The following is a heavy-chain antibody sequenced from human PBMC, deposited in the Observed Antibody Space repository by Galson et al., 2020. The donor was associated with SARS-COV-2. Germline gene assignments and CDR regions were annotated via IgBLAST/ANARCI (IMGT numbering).Heavy chain of an antibody. CDR1: GFTFNAYG. J-gene: IGHJ4*02. D-gene: IGHD3-10*01. CDR2: ISQDESKK. V-gene: IGHV3-30*18. Sequence: GGSLRLSCEASGFTFNAYGMYWVRQAPGTGLEWLGFISQDESKKDYAESVRGRVAFSRDNSKNTVYLQMNSLTAEETALYYCAKDLFRSPYGSGSLESWGQGALVTVSS. CDR3: AKDLFRSPYGSGSLES.